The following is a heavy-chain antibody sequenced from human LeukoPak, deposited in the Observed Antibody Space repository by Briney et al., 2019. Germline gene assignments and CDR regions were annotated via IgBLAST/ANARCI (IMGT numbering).Heavy chain of an antibody. V-gene: IGHV3-7*01. Sequence: GGSLRLSCAASGFTFSSYWMSWVRQAPGKGLEWVANIKQGGSEKYYVDSVKGRFTISRDNAKNSLYLQMNSLRAEDTAVYYCARVKWELLSRWFDPWGQGTLVTVSS. CDR2: IKQGGSEK. D-gene: IGHD1-26*01. CDR3: ARVKWELLSRWFDP. CDR1: GFTFSSYW. J-gene: IGHJ5*02.